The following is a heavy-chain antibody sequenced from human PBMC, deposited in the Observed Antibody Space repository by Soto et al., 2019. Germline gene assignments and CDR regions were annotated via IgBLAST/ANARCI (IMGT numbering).Heavy chain of an antibody. Sequence: PSETLSLTCTVSGGSISSGGYYWSWIRQHPGKGLEWIGYIHYSGSTYYNPSLKSRVTISVDTSKNQFSLKLSPVTAADTAVYYCARGQGGDFDDWGQGTLVTVSS. CDR3: ARGQGGDFDD. D-gene: IGHD3-10*01. V-gene: IGHV4-31*03. J-gene: IGHJ4*02. CDR2: IHYSGST. CDR1: GGSISSGGYY.